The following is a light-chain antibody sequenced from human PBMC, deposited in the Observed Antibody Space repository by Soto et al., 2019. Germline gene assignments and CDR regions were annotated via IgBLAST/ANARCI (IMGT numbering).Light chain of an antibody. CDR2: EVN. J-gene: IGLJ1*01. CDR3: SSFVDGTSYV. V-gene: IGLV2-8*01. Sequence: QSALTQPPSVSGSPGQSVTISCTGTSSDVGFFNYVSWYQHRPGKVPKFLIYEVNKRPSGVPDRFSGSKSGNTASLTVSGLQPEDEAEYFCSSFVDGTSYVFGTGTKVTV. CDR1: SSDVGFFNY.